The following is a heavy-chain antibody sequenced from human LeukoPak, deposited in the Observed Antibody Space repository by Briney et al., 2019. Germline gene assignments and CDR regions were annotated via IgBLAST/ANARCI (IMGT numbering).Heavy chain of an antibody. CDR3: TKGLWAGVSAARD. CDR2: IKSDGSGT. Sequence: GGSLRLSCAASGFTFSSYAMSWVRQAPGRGLVWVSRIKSDGSGTSYADSVKGRFTISRDNAKNTLYLQMNSLRAEDTAVYYCTKGLWAGVSAARDWGQGTLVTVSS. CDR1: GFTFSSYA. V-gene: IGHV3-74*01. J-gene: IGHJ4*02. D-gene: IGHD3-10*01.